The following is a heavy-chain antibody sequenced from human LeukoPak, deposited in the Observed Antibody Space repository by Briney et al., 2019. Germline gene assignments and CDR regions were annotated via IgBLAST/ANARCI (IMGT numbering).Heavy chain of an antibody. Sequence: GGSLRLSCAVSGFTLTNHGVSWVRQAPGKGLEWVSIITGTGGKYYGDSVKGRFVLSRDNSKNTVYMQMSSLRAEDTATYYCAXDXXXXXXXPFPFLDSWGQGTQVTVSS. J-gene: IGHJ4*02. D-gene: IGHD3-3*02. CDR3: AXDXXXXXXXPFPFLDS. V-gene: IGHV3-23*01. CDR2: ITGTGGK. CDR1: GFTLTNHG.